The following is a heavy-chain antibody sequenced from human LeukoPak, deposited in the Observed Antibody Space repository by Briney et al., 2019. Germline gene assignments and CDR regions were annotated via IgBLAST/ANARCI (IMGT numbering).Heavy chain of an antibody. CDR3: ARGDSSGYYYFDY. D-gene: IGHD3-22*01. CDR2: IYHSGST. CDR1: GGSISSTNW. Sequence: PSETLSLTCAVSGGSISSTNWWSWVRQPPGKGLVWIGQIYHSGSTNYNSSLKSRVTISMDKSKNQFSLKLSSVTAADTAVYYCARGDSSGYYYFDYWGQGILVTVSS. J-gene: IGHJ4*02. V-gene: IGHV4-4*02.